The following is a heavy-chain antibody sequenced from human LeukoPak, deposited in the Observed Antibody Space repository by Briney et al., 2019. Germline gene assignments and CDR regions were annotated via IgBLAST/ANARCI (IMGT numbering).Heavy chain of an antibody. J-gene: IGHJ4*02. CDR2: ISYDGSNK. Sequence: PGGSLRLSCAASGFTFSSYAMHWVRQAPGKGLEWVAVISYDGSNKYYADSVKGRFTISRDNSKNTLYLQMNSLRAEDTAVYYCARDQRGSGSYDYWGQGTLVTVSS. CDR3: ARDQRGSGSYDY. D-gene: IGHD1-26*01. CDR1: GFTFSSYA. V-gene: IGHV3-30*01.